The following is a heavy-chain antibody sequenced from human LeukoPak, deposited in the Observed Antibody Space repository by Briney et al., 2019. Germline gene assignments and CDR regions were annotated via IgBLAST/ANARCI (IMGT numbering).Heavy chain of an antibody. V-gene: IGHV1-2*02. D-gene: IGHD2-21*02. CDR1: GYTFSGHY. J-gene: IGHJ4*02. Sequence: GASVKVSCKASGYTFSGHYMHWVRQAPGQGLEWMGWINPNSGGTNYAQKFQGRVIMTRDTSISTAYMELSRLGSDDTAVYYCARGGSTDSIHSCGGNCYFLDYWGQGTLVTVSS. CDR2: INPNSGGT. CDR3: ARGGSTDSIHSCGGNCYFLDY.